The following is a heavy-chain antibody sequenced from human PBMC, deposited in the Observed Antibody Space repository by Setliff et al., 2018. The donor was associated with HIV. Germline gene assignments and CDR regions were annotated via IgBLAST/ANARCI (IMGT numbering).Heavy chain of an antibody. CDR3: TTQSPGATVASNY. CDR2: IRSKTKSYAT. D-gene: IGHD2-21*02. J-gene: IGHJ4*02. Sequence: GGSLRLSCTASKFTFTNYELNWVRQAPGKGLEWVGRIRSKTKSYATTYAASVTGRFTISRDDSRSTAYLQMIGLKTEDTAVYYCTTQSPGATVASNYWGQGTLVTVSS. V-gene: IGHV3-73*01. CDR1: KFTFTNYE.